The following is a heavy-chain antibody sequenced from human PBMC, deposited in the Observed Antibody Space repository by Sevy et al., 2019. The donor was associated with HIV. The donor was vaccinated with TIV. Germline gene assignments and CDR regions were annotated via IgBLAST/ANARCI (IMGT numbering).Heavy chain of an antibody. J-gene: IGHJ4*02. V-gene: IGHV3-48*03. CDR1: GFTFSSYE. D-gene: IGHD4-17*01. CDR3: ARDLPPSATTVAHFDY. Sequence: GGSLRLSCAASGFTFSSYEMNWVRQAPGKGLEWVSYMSNSGTTIYYSDSVKGRFTISRDNARNSLYLQMNSLRAEDTAVYYCARDLPPSATTVAHFDYWGLGTLVTVSS. CDR2: MSNSGTTI.